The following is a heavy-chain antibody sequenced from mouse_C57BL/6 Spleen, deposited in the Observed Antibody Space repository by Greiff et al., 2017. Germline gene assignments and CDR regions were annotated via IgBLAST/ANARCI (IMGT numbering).Heavy chain of an antibody. CDR3: ARSWGGYGAWFAY. Sequence: VQLQQPGAELVRPGSSVKLSCKASGYTFTSYWMHWVKQRPIQGLEWIGNIDPSDSETHYNQKFKDKATLTVDKSSSTAYMQLSSLASEDSAVXYCARSWGGYGAWFAYWGQGTLVTVSA. CDR1: GYTFTSYW. J-gene: IGHJ3*01. CDR2: IDPSDSET. V-gene: IGHV1-52*01. D-gene: IGHD2-2*01.